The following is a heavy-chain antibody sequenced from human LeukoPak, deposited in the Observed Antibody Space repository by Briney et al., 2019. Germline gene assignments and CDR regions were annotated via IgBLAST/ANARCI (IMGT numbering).Heavy chain of an antibody. CDR3: AIGHGGNAPMDY. CDR2: IIPLFGTA. Sequence: SVKVSCKASGGAFSSSAITWVRQARGQGLEWMGGIIPLFGTANYAQKFRGRVTFTADGPTTTAYMDLSSLTSDDTAVYYCAIGHGGNAPMDYWGQGTLVTVSS. D-gene: IGHD4-23*01. CDR1: GGAFSSSA. V-gene: IGHV1-69*13. J-gene: IGHJ4*02.